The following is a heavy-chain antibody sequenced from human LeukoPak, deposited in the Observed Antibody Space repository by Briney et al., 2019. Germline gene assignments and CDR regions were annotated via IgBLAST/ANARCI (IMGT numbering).Heavy chain of an antibody. V-gene: IGHV3-23*01. D-gene: IGHD2-15*01. CDR1: GFTFASYA. Sequence: GGSLRLSCAASGFTFASYALSWVRQAPGKGLEWVSAISGSGGSTYYSDSVRGRFTISRDNFKRTLFLQMNSLRAEDTAVYYCAKDPRYCSGGSCYIYFYYYMDVWGKGTTVTVSS. CDR3: AKDPRYCSGGSCYIYFYYYMDV. J-gene: IGHJ6*03. CDR2: ISGSGGST.